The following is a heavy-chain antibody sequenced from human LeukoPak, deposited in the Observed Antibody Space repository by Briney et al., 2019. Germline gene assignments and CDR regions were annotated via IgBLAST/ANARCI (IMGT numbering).Heavy chain of an antibody. CDR2: IYTSGST. CDR1: GGSISSYY. CDR3: ARGGIQTFSYYYYYMHV. J-gene: IGHJ6*03. D-gene: IGHD5-18*01. V-gene: IGHV4-4*09. Sequence: SETLSLTCTVSGGSISSYYWSWIRQPPGKGLEWIGYIYTSGSTNYNPSLKSRVTISVDTSKNQFSLKLSSVTAADTAVYYCARGGIQTFSYYYYYMHVWGKGTTVTVSS.